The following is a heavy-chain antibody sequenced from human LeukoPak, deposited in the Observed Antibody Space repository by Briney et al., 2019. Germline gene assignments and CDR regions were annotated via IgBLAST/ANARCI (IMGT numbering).Heavy chain of an antibody. J-gene: IGHJ4*02. D-gene: IGHD6-13*01. V-gene: IGHV4-59*08. Sequence: SETLSLTCTVSGDSINNYYWSWIRQPPGKGLEWIGYIYYSGNTVYNPSLESRVTISVDTSKNQFSLKLRSVTAADTAVYYCARHEGPYSSRWPFDNWGQGTLVTASS. CDR3: ARHEGPYSSRWPFDN. CDR1: GDSINNYY. CDR2: IYYSGNT.